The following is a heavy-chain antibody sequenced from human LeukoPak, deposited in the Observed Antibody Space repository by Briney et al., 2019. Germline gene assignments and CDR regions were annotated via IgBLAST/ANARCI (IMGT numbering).Heavy chain of an antibody. CDR2: ISSSSSTI. J-gene: IGHJ6*03. D-gene: IGHD6-13*01. V-gene: IGHV3-48*01. CDR1: GFTFSRYT. Sequence: PGGSLRLSCAASGFTFSRYTMNWVRQAPGKGLEWVSYISSSSSTIYYADSVKGRFTISRDNAKNSLYLQMNSLRAEDTAVYYCTGSSTAYYYYYYMDVWGKGTTVTVSS. CDR3: TGSSTAYYYYYYMDV.